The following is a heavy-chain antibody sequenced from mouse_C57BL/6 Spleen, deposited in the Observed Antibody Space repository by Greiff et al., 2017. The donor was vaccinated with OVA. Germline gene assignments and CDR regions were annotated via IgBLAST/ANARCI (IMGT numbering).Heavy chain of an antibody. Sequence: DVMLVESGGGLVKPGGSLKLSCAASGFTFSSYAMSWVRQTPEKRLEWVATISDGGSYTYYPDNVKGRFTISRDNAKNNLYLQMSHLKSEDTAMYYCARDRGSNYFDYWGQGTTLTVSS. V-gene: IGHV5-4*01. J-gene: IGHJ2*01. CDR2: ISDGGSYT. D-gene: IGHD5-1*01. CDR1: GFTFSSYA. CDR3: ARDRGSNYFDY.